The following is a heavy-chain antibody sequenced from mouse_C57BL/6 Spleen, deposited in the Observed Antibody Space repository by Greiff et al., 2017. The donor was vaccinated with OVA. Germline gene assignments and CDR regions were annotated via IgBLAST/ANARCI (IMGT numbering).Heavy chain of an antibody. D-gene: IGHD3-1*01. V-gene: IGHV1-54*01. CDR2: INPGSGGT. CDR1: GYAFTNYL. CDR3: ARSGRGSAWFAY. Sequence: QVQLQQSGAELVRPGTSVKVSCKASGYAFTNYLIEWVKQRPGQGLEWIGVINPGSGGTNYNEKFKGKATLTADKSSSTAYMQLSSLTSEDSAVYFCARSGRGSAWFAYWGQGTLVTVSA. J-gene: IGHJ3*01.